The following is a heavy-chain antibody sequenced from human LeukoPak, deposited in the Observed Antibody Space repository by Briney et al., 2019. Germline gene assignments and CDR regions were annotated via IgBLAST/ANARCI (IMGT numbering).Heavy chain of an antibody. CDR1: GVTFSHYS. J-gene: IGHJ4*02. D-gene: IGHD2-15*01. V-gene: IGHV3-21*01. Sequence: PGESLSLSCAASGVTFSHYSMNWVRQAPGKGLEWVSSVSRGGSYNHYAASVKGRFTISRENAKNSVHLQMNSLSAEDTALYYCAKGYGGSCYHSYDFWGQGTLVTVAS. CDR2: VSRGGSYN. CDR3: AKGYGGSCYHSYDF.